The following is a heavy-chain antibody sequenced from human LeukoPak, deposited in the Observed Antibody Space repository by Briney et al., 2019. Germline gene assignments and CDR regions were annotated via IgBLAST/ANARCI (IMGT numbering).Heavy chain of an antibody. D-gene: IGHD3-10*01. J-gene: IGHJ4*02. V-gene: IGHV4-4*02. Sequence: PSGTLSLTCGVSGGSITNTNYWTWVRQPPGKGLEWIGEVNLQGSTNYNPSLMGRVTISVDTSKNQFSLKLSSVTAADTGVYYCARHADSGFGELAFDYWGQGTLVTVSS. CDR1: GGSITNTNY. CDR3: ARHADSGFGELAFDY. CDR2: VNLQGST.